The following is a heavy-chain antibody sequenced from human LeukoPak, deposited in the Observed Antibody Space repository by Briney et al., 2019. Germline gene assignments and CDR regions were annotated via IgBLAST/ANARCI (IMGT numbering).Heavy chain of an antibody. CDR2: IYYTGSI. J-gene: IGHJ6*02. Sequence: SETLSLTCTVSDGSISGCYWTWIRRPPGEGLEWIGYIYYTGSIDYNPSLKSRLSISLDTSKNQFSLKLNSVTAADTAVYYCARDHSYYFGSQTSTLDVWGQGTAVTVSS. CDR1: DGSISGCY. CDR3: ARDHSYYFGSQTSTLDV. D-gene: IGHD3-10*01. V-gene: IGHV4-59*12.